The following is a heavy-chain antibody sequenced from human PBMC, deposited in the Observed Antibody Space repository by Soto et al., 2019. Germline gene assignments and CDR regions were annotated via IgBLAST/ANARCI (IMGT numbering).Heavy chain of an antibody. CDR3: ALDPTRARGGTVG. CDR1: GYTYTGYY. J-gene: IGHJ6*02. D-gene: IGHD4-17*01. V-gene: IGHV1-2*04. CDR2: INPNSGGT. Sequence: GYSVKASCEASGYTYTGYYMHWVRQAPGQGLEWMGWINPNSGGTNYAQKFQGWVTMTRDTSISTAYMELSRLRSDDTAVYYCALDPTRARGGTVGWCPGLTGTVS.